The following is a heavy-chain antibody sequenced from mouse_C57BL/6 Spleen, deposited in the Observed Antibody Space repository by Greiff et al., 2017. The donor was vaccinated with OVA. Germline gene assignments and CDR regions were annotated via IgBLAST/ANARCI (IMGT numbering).Heavy chain of an antibody. CDR2: IDPETGGT. V-gene: IGHV1-15*01. Sequence: VQLQQSGAELVRPWASVTLSCKASGFTFTDYEMHWVKQTPVHGLEWLGAIDPETGGTSYNQKFQGNAIRTADKSASTAYMELRSLTSEDSAVYYWTSYSDAMDYWGQGTSVTVSS. J-gene: IGHJ4*01. CDR3: TSYSDAMDY. D-gene: IGHD2-10*01. CDR1: GFTFTDYE.